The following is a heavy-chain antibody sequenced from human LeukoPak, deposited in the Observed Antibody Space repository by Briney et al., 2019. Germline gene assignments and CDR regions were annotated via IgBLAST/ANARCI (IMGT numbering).Heavy chain of an antibody. V-gene: IGHV3-21*01. CDR2: ISSSSSYI. Sequence: GGSLRLSCAASGFTFSSYSVNWVRQAPGKGLEWVSSISSSSSYIYYADSVKGRFTISRDNAKNSLYLQMNSLRAEDTAVYYCARDSAMVRGVIVFDYWGQGTLVTVSP. CDR3: ARDSAMVRGVIVFDY. CDR1: GFTFSSYS. D-gene: IGHD3-10*01. J-gene: IGHJ4*02.